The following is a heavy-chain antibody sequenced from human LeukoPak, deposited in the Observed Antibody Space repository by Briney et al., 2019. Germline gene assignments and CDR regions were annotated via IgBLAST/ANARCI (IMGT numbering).Heavy chain of an antibody. CDR1: GFTVSSNY. CDR2: ISSNGGST. CDR3: ARSQWELLRVFDY. V-gene: IGHV3-64*01. Sequence: GGSPRLSCAASGFTVSSNYMSWVRQAPGKGLEYVSAISSNGGSTYYANSVKGRFTISRDNSKNTLYLQMGSLRAEDMAVYYCARSQWELLRVFDYWGQGTLVTVSS. J-gene: IGHJ4*02. D-gene: IGHD1-26*01.